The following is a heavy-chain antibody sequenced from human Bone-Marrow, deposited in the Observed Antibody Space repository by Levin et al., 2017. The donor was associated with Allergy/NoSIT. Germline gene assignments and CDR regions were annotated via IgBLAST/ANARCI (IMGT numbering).Heavy chain of an antibody. J-gene: IGHJ3*02. CDR1: GYTFTGYY. CDR3: ARVSGGDIVVVPAARYDAFDI. CDR2: INPNSGGT. D-gene: IGHD2-2*01. Sequence: GESLKISCKASGYTFTGYYMHWVRQAPGQGLEWMGRINPNSGGTNYAQKFQGRVTMTRDTSISTAYMELSRLRSDDTAVYYCARVSGGDIVVVPAARYDAFDIWGQGTMVTVSS. V-gene: IGHV1-2*06.